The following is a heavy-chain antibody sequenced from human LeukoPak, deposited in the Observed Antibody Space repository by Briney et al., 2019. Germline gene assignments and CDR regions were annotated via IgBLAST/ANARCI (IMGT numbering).Heavy chain of an antibody. CDR1: VGTFSSYA. V-gene: IGHV1-69*13. CDR3: ASFLGEGCSSTSCYIASWFDP. D-gene: IGHD2-2*02. J-gene: IGHJ5*02. Sequence: SVKVSCKASVGTFSSYAISWVRQAPGQGLEWMGGIIPIFGTANYAQKFQGRVTITADESTSTAYMELSSLRSEDTAVYYCASFLGEGCSSTSCYIASWFDPWGQGTLVTVSS. CDR2: IIPIFGTA.